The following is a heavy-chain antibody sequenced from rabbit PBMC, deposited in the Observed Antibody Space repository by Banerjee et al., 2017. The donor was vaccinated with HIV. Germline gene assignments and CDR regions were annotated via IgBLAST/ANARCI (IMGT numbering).Heavy chain of an antibody. CDR3: ARGSGWVTGFNL. D-gene: IGHD4-1*01. J-gene: IGHJ4*01. V-gene: IGHV1S7*01. Sequence: QLEESGGGLVQPGGSLTLSCKASGFDFSSYYMGWVRQAPGKGLEWIGVVGAGVDGPDYASWVNGRFTISGDNAQNTVHLQMNSLTAADTATYFRARGSGWVTGFNLWGPGTLVTVS. CDR1: GFDFSSYY. CDR2: VGAGVDGP.